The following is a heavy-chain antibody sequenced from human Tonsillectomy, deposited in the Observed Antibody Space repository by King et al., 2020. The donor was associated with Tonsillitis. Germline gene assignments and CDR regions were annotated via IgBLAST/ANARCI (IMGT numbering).Heavy chain of an antibody. CDR2: IDPIDSNT. V-gene: IGHV5-10-1*01. Sequence: QLVQSGAEVKKPGESLRISCQGSGYSFTSYWISWVRQMPGKRLEWMGRIDPIDSNTNYSPSFQGHVTISVDTSISTAYLQWSSLQASDTAMYYCTRPTNWNYDFDYWGQGTLVTVSS. D-gene: IGHD1-7*01. CDR1: GYSFTSYW. J-gene: IGHJ4*02. CDR3: TRPTNWNYDFDY.